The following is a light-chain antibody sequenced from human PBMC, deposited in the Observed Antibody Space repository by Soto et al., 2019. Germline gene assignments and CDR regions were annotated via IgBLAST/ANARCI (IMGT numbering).Light chain of an antibody. CDR1: SSNIGSNT. Sequence: QSALTQPPSASGTPGQSVTISCSGSSSNIGSNTVNWYQQLPGTAPKLVIYTNNQRPSGVSDRFSGSKSGTSASLAISGLQYEDEADYYCAAWDDSPNGLGVFGGGTKVTVL. CDR2: TNN. J-gene: IGLJ3*02. CDR3: AAWDDSPNGLGV. V-gene: IGLV1-44*01.